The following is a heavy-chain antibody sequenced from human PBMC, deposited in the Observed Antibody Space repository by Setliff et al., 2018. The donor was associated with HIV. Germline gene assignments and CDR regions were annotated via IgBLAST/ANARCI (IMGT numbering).Heavy chain of an antibody. CDR3: ARQGSLCPDCYLDS. V-gene: IGHV4-39*01. CDR1: GGSISTNNFY. J-gene: IGHJ4*02. CDR2: IYFTGDS. D-gene: IGHD2-21*01. Sequence: PSETLSLTCTVTGGSISTNNFYWGWIRQPPGKGLQWIGSIYFTGDSYYDPSLKSRVTTSVDTSNNQFSLILSPVTAADTAVYYCARQGSLCPDCYLDSWGQGTLVTVSS.